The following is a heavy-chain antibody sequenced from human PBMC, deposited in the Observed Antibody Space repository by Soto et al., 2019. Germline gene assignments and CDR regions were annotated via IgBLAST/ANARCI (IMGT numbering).Heavy chain of an antibody. CDR3: GRGGGVDSFDY. Sequence: GGSLRLSCAASGFTFSSYAMSWVRQAPGKGLEWVSVIYSSGSTYYADSVKGRSTISRDNSKNTLYLQMNSLRAEDTAVYYCGRGGGVDSFDYWGQGTLVTVSS. D-gene: IGHD2-15*01. J-gene: IGHJ4*02. CDR2: IYSSGST. CDR1: GFTFSSYA. V-gene: IGHV3-66*01.